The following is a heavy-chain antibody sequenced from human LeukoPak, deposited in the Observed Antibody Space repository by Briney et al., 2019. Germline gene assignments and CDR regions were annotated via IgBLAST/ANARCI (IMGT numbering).Heavy chain of an antibody. CDR2: ISSSGSTI. J-gene: IGHJ5*02. D-gene: IGHD3-10*01. CDR1: GFTFSSYE. V-gene: IGHV3-48*03. Sequence: GGSLRLSCAASGFTFSSYEMNWVRQAPGKGLEWVSYISSSGSTIYYADPVKGRFTISRDNAKNSLYLQMNSLRAEDTAVYYCARVVGLNYGSGSPNWFDPWGQGTLVTVSS. CDR3: ARVVGLNYGSGSPNWFDP.